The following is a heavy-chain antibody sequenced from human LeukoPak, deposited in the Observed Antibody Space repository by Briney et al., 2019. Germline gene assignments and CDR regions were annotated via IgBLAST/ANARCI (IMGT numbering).Heavy chain of an antibody. D-gene: IGHD3-10*01. CDR3: ARVLSGRGSLYSYYYYMDV. J-gene: IGHJ6*03. CDR2: ISGSGGST. Sequence: GGSLRLSCATSGFSFSSYAMSWVRQAPGKGLEWVSAISGSGGSTYYADSVKGRFTISRDNSKNTLYLQMNSLRTEDTAVYYCARVLSGRGSLYSYYYYMDVWGKGTTVTISS. CDR1: GFSFSSYA. V-gene: IGHV3-23*01.